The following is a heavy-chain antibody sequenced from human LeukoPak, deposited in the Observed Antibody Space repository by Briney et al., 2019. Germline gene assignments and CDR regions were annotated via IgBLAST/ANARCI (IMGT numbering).Heavy chain of an antibody. CDR1: GVTGSSNY. J-gene: IGHJ2*01. V-gene: IGHV3-53*01. CDR2: IYSGGAT. D-gene: IGHD3-3*02. CDR3: AREKIVFVLGAPRDWYFDL. Sequence: GGALRLFCAASGVTGSSNYMSWGRQAPGEGLEWGSVIYSGGATYYADSVKGRFTISRDNSKNTMYLQMDSLRAEDTAVYYCAREKIVFVLGAPRDWYFDLWGRGTLVTVSS.